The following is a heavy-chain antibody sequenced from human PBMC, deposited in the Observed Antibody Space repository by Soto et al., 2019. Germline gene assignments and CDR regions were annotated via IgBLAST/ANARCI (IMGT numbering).Heavy chain of an antibody. CDR3: ARVNSGYMDGLICYGLDV. Sequence: ASVKVSCKASGYTFIGYYIHWVRQAPGQGLEWMGWIDPNSGDTNYEQKFQDRVTMTRDTAITTAYMEVSRVTSDDTAVYYCARVNSGYMDGLICYGLDVWGQGTTVTVSS. J-gene: IGHJ6*02. CDR2: IDPNSGDT. D-gene: IGHD5-18*01. V-gene: IGHV1-2*02. CDR1: GYTFIGYY.